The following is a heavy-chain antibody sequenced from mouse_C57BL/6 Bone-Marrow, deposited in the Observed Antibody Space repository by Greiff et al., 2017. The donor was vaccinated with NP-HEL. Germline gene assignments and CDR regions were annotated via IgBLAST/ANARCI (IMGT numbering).Heavy chain of an antibody. CDR1: GYTFTSYW. CDR2: IHPNSGST. Sequence: QVQLQQPGAELVKPGASVKLSCKASGYTFTSYWMHWVKQRPGQGLEWIGMIHPNSGSTNYNEKFKSKATLTVDKSSSTAYMKLSSLTSEDSAVYYSEKKDYYGSMDDWGQGTSVTVSS. CDR3: EKKDYYGSMDD. J-gene: IGHJ4*01. D-gene: IGHD1-1*01. V-gene: IGHV1-64*01.